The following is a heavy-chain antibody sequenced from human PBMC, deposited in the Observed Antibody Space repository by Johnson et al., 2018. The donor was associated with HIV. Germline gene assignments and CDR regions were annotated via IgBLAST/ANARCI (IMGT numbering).Heavy chain of an antibody. Sequence: QVQLVESGGGVVQPGGSLRVPCAASGFTFNIHGVHWVRRAPGKGLEWVAYIQNDGSNKYYRDSVKGRITVSRDISKNTLYLQMNSLRAEDTAVYYCAGLPDAFDIWGQGTMVTVSS. V-gene: IGHV3-30*02. J-gene: IGHJ3*02. CDR1: GFTFNIHG. CDR3: AGLPDAFDI. D-gene: IGHD5-12*01. CDR2: IQNDGSNK.